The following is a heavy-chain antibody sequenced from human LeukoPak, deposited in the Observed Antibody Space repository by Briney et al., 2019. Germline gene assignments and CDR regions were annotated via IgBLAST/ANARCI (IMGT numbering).Heavy chain of an antibody. CDR1: GYSSGYY. J-gene: IGHJ4*02. V-gene: IGHV4-38-2*02. Sequence: TSETLSLTCAVSGYSSGYYWGWIRQPPGKGLEWIGSIWHSGSTYYNPSLKSRVTISLDTSKNQFSLKLTSVTAADTAVYYCARDGSISSWAIDYWGQGTLVTVSS. CDR2: IWHSGST. CDR3: ARDGSISSWAIDY. D-gene: IGHD6-13*01.